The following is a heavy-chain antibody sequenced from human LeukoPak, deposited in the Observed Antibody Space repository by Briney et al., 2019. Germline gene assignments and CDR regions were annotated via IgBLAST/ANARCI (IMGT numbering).Heavy chain of an antibody. CDR2: ISGSGGTT. CDR1: GFTFNRYG. D-gene: IGHD6-19*01. V-gene: IGHV3-23*01. CDR3: AKDHLPGIVVADRDY. J-gene: IGHJ4*02. Sequence: GGSLRLSCAASGFTFNRYGMSWGRQAPGKGLEWVSAISGSGGTTYYADSVKGRFTISRDNSKNTLYLQINSLRAEDTAVYYCAKDHLPGIVVADRDYWGQGTLVTVSS.